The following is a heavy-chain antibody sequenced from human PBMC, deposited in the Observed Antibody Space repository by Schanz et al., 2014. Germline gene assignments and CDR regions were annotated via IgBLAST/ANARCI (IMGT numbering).Heavy chain of an antibody. CDR2: ISYEGSKK. CDR1: GFTFSVYS. J-gene: IGHJ4*02. Sequence: VQLVESGGGLVQPGGSLRLSCTASGFTFSVYSMHWVRQTPGKGLEWVAVISYEGSKKYYPDSVQGRFTISRDNSKNTVYLQMNSLRTEDTAVYFCAKSYDTSGYSGFDYWGQGTLVTVSS. CDR3: AKSYDTSGYSGFDY. V-gene: IGHV3-30*04. D-gene: IGHD3-22*01.